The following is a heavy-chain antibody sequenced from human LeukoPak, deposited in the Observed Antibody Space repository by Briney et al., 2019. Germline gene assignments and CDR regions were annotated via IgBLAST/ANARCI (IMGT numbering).Heavy chain of an antibody. V-gene: IGHV3-23*01. J-gene: IGHJ5*02. CDR3: ASLGGNCSSTSCYNSRYNWFDP. CDR2: ISGSGGST. D-gene: IGHD2-2*02. Sequence: GGSLRLSCAASGFTFSSYAMSWVRQAPGKGLEWVSAISGSGGSTYYADSVKGRFTISRDNSKNTLYLQMNSLRAEDTAVYYCASLGGNCSSTSCYNSRYNWFDPWGQGTLVTVSS. CDR1: GFTFSSYA.